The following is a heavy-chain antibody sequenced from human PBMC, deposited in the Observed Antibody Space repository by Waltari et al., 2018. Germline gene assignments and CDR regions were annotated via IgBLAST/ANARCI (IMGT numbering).Heavy chain of an antibody. J-gene: IGHJ4*02. D-gene: IGHD1-26*01. CDR1: GFSFSSYE. CDR2: ISNTGNTV. V-gene: IGHV3-48*03. Sequence: EVQLVESGGGLEQPGGSLRLSCAASGFSFSSYEMNFFRQAPGKGLEWLSYISNTGNTVFYADSVKGRFTISRDNAKNSLFLHMNSLRVDDTALYYCARGLYNGSFWRLGDYWGQGALVTVSS. CDR3: ARGLYNGSFWRLGDY.